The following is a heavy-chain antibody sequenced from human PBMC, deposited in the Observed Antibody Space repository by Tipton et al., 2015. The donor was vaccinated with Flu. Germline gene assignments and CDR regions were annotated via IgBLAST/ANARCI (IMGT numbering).Heavy chain of an antibody. CDR2: IYPGDSDT. Sequence: QSGAEVKKPGESLKISCKGSGYSFTSYWIGWVRQMPGKGLEWMGIIYPGDSDTRYSPSFQGQVTISADKSISTAYLQWSSLKASDTAMYYCARHPTAVAEDYYGMDVWGQGTTVTVSS. D-gene: IGHD6-19*01. V-gene: IGHV5-51*01. CDR3: ARHPTAVAEDYYGMDV. J-gene: IGHJ6*02. CDR1: GYSFTSYW.